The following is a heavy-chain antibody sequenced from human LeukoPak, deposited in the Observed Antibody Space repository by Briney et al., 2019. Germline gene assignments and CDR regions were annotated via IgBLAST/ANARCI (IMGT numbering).Heavy chain of an antibody. CDR3: ASTTYYYDSSGYYFDY. CDR2: IIPIFGTA. V-gene: IGHV1-69*05. J-gene: IGHJ4*02. CDR1: GGTFSSYA. Sequence: ASVKVSCKASGGTFSSYAISWVRQAPGQGLEWMGGIIPIFGTANYAQKFQGRVTITTDESTSTAYMELSSLRSEDTAVYYCASTTYYYDSSGYYFDYWGQGTLVTISS. D-gene: IGHD3-22*01.